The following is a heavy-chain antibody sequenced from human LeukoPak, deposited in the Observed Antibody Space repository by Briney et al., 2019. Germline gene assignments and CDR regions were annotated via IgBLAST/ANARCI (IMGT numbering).Heavy chain of an antibody. CDR2: IKQDGSEK. V-gene: IGHV3-7*01. Sequence: GGSLRLSCTASEFTFSSYWMSWVRQAPGKGLEWVANIKQDGSEKDYVDSVKGRFTISRDNAKNSLYLQMNSLRAEDTAVYYCARYCGGDCYGMEVWGQGTTVTVSS. J-gene: IGHJ6*02. D-gene: IGHD2-21*01. CDR1: EFTFSSYW. CDR3: ARYCGGDCYGMEV.